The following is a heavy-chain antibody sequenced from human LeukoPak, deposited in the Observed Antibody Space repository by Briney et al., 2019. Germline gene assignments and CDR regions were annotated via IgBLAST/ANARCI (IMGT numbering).Heavy chain of an antibody. CDR3: VSTPIPGYGGNSGDY. J-gene: IGHJ4*02. CDR2: IYSGGST. Sequence: GGSLRLSCAASGFTVSSNYMSWVRQAPGKGLEWVSVIYSGGSTYYADSVKGRFTISRDNSKNTLYLQMNSLRAEDTAVYYCVSTPIPGYGGNSGDYWGQGTLVTVSS. CDR1: GFTVSSNY. D-gene: IGHD4-23*01. V-gene: IGHV3-66*01.